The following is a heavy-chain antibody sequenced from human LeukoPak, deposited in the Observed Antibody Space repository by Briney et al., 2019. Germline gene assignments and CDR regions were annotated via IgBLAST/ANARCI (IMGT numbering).Heavy chain of an antibody. D-gene: IGHD1-26*01. V-gene: IGHV4-59*01. CDR3: ANLDCPGGYFVHY. CDR1: GGSISLSY. CDR2: IYSRGNT. J-gene: IGHJ4*01. Sequence: SETLSLTCTVSGGSISLSYGSWIRQPPGKGLEWVGYIYSRGNTNYNPSLKSRITISLETSKNQFSLRLTSVTAADTAVYSCANLDCPGGYFVHYW.